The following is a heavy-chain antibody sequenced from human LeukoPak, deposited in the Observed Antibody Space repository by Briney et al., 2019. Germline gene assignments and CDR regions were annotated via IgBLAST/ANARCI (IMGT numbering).Heavy chain of an antibody. CDR3: ARDATAHWEY. Sequence: GGSLRLSCAASGFTFSSYAMSWVRQAPGRGLEWVANLKQDGSKKSYVDSVKGRFIISRDNAKNSLYLQMNSLRAEDTAMYYCARDATAHWEYWGQGTLVTASS. D-gene: IGHD1-26*01. V-gene: IGHV3-7*01. J-gene: IGHJ4*02. CDR2: LKQDGSKK. CDR1: GFTFSSYA.